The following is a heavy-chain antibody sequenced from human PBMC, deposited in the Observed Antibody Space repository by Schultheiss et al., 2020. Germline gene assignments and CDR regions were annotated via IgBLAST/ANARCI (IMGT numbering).Heavy chain of an antibody. CDR1: GFSFTSYW. CDR2: IYPADSDT. V-gene: IGHV5-51*01. CDR3: ARGISEAVTTKGFDP. D-gene: IGHD4-17*01. J-gene: IGHJ5*02. Sequence: GGSLRLSCKGSGFSFTSYWIGWVRQMPGKGLELMGIIYPADSDTRYSPSFEGQVTISADKSISTTYLQWSSLKDSDSAIYYCARGISEAVTTKGFDPWGQGTLVTRLL.